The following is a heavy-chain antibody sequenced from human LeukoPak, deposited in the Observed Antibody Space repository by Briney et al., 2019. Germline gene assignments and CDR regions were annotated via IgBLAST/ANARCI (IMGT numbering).Heavy chain of an antibody. V-gene: IGHV4-39*07. CDR3: ARDSIAAAATGGNWFDP. D-gene: IGHD6-13*01. CDR2: IYYSGST. Sequence: SETLSLTCTVSGGSISSSSYYWGWIRQPPGKGLEWIGSIYYSGSTYYNPSLKSRVTISVDTSKNQFSLKLSSVTAADTAVYYCARDSIAAAATGGNWFDPWGQGTLVTVSS. J-gene: IGHJ5*02. CDR1: GGSISSSSYY.